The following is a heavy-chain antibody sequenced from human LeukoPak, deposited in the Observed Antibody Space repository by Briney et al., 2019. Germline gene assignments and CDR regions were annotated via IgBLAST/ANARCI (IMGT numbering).Heavy chain of an antibody. CDR2: MKHSGST. Sequence: SETLSLTCTVSGGSISSSSYDWGWIRQPPGKGLEWIGEMKHSGSTNYNPSVKSRVTISVDTSKNQFSLKLSSVTAADTAVYYCARADDSSGYLFDYWGQGTLVTVSS. CDR1: GGSISSSSYD. CDR3: ARADDSSGYLFDY. D-gene: IGHD3-22*01. J-gene: IGHJ4*02. V-gene: IGHV4-39*07.